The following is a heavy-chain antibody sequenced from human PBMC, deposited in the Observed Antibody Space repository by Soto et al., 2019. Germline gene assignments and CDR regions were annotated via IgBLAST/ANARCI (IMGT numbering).Heavy chain of an antibody. J-gene: IGHJ5*01. Sequence: SETLSLTCTVSGGSISSGGYYWSWIRQHPGKGLEWIGYIYYSGSTYYNPSLKSRVTISVDTSKNQFSLKLSSVTAADTAVYYCARERYQLRNWFDYWGQGTLVTVSS. CDR2: IYYSGST. CDR3: ARERYQLRNWFDY. CDR1: GGSISSGGYY. V-gene: IGHV4-31*03. D-gene: IGHD2-2*01.